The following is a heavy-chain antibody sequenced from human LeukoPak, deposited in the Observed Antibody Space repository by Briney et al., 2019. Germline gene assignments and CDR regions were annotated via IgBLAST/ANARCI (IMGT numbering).Heavy chain of an antibody. J-gene: IGHJ3*02. Sequence: GGSLRLSCAASGFTVSSNYMNWVRQAPGKGLEWVSVIYSGGSTYYADSVKGRFTISRDNSKNTLYLQMNSLRAEDTAVYYCARTTVVLHPDAFDIWGQGTMVTVSS. D-gene: IGHD4-23*01. CDR1: GFTVSSNY. V-gene: IGHV3-66*01. CDR3: ARTTVVLHPDAFDI. CDR2: IYSGGST.